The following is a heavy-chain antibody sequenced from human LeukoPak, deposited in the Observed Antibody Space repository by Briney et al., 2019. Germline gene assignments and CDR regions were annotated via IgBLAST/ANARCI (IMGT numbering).Heavy chain of an antibody. CDR3: ARPSLPGDGYNPSDY. D-gene: IGHD5-24*01. J-gene: IGHJ4*02. CDR1: GFTFTNFA. Sequence: TGGSLRLSCAASGFTFTNFAMHWVRQAPGKGLEWVAVISNDERNKYYADSVKGRFTISRDNSNSKVYLQMTSLSLEDTATYYCARPSLPGDGYNPSDYWGPGSLVIVSS. V-gene: IGHV3-30*04. CDR2: ISNDERNK.